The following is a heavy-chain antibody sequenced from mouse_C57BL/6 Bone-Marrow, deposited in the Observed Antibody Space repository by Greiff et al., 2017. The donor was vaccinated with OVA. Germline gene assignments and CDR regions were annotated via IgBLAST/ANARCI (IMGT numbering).Heavy chain of an antibody. Sequence: VQLKESGAELAKPGASVKLSCKASGYTFTSYWMHWVKQRPGQGLEWIGYINPSSGYTKYNQKFKDKATLTADKSSSTAYMQLSSLTYEDSAVYYCARTGLRPYYAMDYWGQGTSVTVSS. V-gene: IGHV1-7*01. CDR2: INPSSGYT. D-gene: IGHD2-4*01. CDR3: ARTGLRPYYAMDY. CDR1: GYTFTSYW. J-gene: IGHJ4*01.